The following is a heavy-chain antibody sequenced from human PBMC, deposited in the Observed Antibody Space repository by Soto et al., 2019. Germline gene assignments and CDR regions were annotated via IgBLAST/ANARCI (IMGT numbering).Heavy chain of an antibody. D-gene: IGHD3-22*01. CDR3: ATGRLLTLFDY. J-gene: IGHJ4*02. CDR1: GHRFARYA. CDR2: INAGNGNT. V-gene: IGHV1-3*01. Sequence: GASVQLFCKASGHRFARYAMHLVRQAPGQRLDWMGWINAGNGNTKYSQKFQGRVTITRDTSASTAYMELSSLRSEDTAVYYCATGRLLTLFDYWGQGTLVTVSS.